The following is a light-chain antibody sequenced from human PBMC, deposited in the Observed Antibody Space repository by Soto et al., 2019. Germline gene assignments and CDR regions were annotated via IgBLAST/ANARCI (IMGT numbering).Light chain of an antibody. CDR1: SSDVGGYNY. Sequence: QSALTQPAXVSGSPGQSITISCTGTSSDVGGYNYVSWYQQHPGKAPKLMIYEVSNRPSGVSNRFSGSKSGNTASLTISGLQAEDEADYYCSSYTSSSTRVFGTGTKVTVL. J-gene: IGLJ1*01. CDR3: SSYTSSSTRV. V-gene: IGLV2-14*01. CDR2: EVS.